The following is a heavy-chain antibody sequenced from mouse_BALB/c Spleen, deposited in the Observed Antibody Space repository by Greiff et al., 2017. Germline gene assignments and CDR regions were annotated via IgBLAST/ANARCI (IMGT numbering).Heavy chain of an antibody. J-gene: IGHJ3*01. CDR2: ISYSGST. CDR3: ARAYGSSPFAY. CDR1: GYSITSDYA. Sequence: EVKLQESGPGLVKPSQSLSLTCTVTGYSITSDYAWNWIRQFPGNKLEWMGYISYSGSTSYNPSLKSRISITRDTSKNQFFLQLNSVTTEDTATYYCARAYGSSPFAYWGQGTLVTVSA. D-gene: IGHD1-1*01. V-gene: IGHV3-2*02.